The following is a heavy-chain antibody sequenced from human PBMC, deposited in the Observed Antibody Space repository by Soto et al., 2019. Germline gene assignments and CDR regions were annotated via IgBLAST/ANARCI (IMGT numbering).Heavy chain of an antibody. D-gene: IGHD2-2*01. CDR2: ISYDGSYK. CDR1: GFTFSNYG. CDR3: TKEPLKIITIGGSFYY. V-gene: IGHV3-30*18. J-gene: IGHJ4*02. Sequence: PGGSLRLSCAASGFTFSNYGMHWVRQAPGKGLEWVAVISYDGSYKYYADSVKGRFTISRDNSKNTLYLQLNGLRTADTAEYYCTKEPLKIITIGGSFYYWGQGTLVTVSS.